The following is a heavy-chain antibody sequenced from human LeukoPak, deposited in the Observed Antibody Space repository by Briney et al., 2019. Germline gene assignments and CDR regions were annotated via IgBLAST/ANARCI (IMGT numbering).Heavy chain of an antibody. CDR1: GYTFTSYG. V-gene: IGHV1-18*01. CDR3: ARGEVGVVTATNWFAP. CDR2: ISAYNGNT. D-gene: IGHD2-21*02. Sequence: ASVKVSCKASGYTFTSYGISWVRQAPGQGLEWMGWISAYNGNTNYAQKLQGRVTMTTDTSTSTAYTELRSLRSDDTAVYYCARGEVGVVTATNWFAPGGQEPLVTVSS. J-gene: IGHJ5*02.